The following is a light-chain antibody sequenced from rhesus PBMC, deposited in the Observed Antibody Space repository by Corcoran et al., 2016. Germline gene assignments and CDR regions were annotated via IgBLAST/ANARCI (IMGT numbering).Light chain of an antibody. CDR2: DAS. CDR1: QSVSSN. CDR3: QQESNWPLT. Sequence: EIVMTQSPATLSLSPGERATLSCRASQSVSSNLAWFQQKPGQAPRLLIYDASNRATDIPDRFSGSGSGTDFTLTISSLEPEDVGIYYCQQESNWPLTFGGGTKVEIK. V-gene: IGKV3-35*01. J-gene: IGKJ4*01.